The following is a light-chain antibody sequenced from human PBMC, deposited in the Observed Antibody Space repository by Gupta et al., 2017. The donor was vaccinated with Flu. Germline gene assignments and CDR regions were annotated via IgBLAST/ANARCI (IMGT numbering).Light chain of an antibody. V-gene: IGKV3-20*01. CDR2: GAS. Sequence: EIVLTQSPGTLSLSPGERATLSCRASQSVGNNYLAWYRQKPGQAPRLLIYGASSRATGIPDRVSGSGSGTDFTLTISRLEPEDFAVYYCQQYGSSPYSFGQGTKLEI. CDR1: QSVGNNY. CDR3: QQYGSSPYS. J-gene: IGKJ2*03.